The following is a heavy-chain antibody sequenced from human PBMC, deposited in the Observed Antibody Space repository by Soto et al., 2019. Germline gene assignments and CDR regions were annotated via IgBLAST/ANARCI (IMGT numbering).Heavy chain of an antibody. CDR1: GFTFSAYD. Sequence: EVQLVESGGGLVQPGGSLRLSCAASGFTFSAYDMHWVRQATGKGLEWVAAIGTQHDTYYPDSVKGRFTISRENAKNSLYLQMNRLGAGDPAVYYCARQASYWHGGGGWFDPWGQGTLVTVSS. J-gene: IGHJ5*02. CDR2: IGTQHDT. D-gene: IGHD2-8*02. CDR3: ARQASYWHGGGGWFDP. V-gene: IGHV3-13*01.